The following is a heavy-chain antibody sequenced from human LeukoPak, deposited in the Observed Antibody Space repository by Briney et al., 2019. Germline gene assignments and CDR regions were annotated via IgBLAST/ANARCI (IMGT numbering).Heavy chain of an antibody. CDR3: ARLGPGYDSSGYYYFDY. Sequence: SETLSLTCTVSGGSISSDYWSWSRQPPGKGLEWIGYIYYSGSTNYNPSLKSRVTISVDTSKNQFSLKLSSVTAADTAVYYCARLGPGYDSSGYYYFDYWGQGTLVTVSS. CDR2: IYYSGST. CDR1: GGSISSDY. V-gene: IGHV4-59*08. J-gene: IGHJ4*02. D-gene: IGHD3-22*01.